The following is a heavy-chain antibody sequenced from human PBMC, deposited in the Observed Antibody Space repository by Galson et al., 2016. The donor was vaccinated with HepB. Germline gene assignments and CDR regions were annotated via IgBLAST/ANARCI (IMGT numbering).Heavy chain of an antibody. CDR3: ARGYRRLYSSSSGFEY. CDR2: INHGGNT. V-gene: IGHV4-34*01. CDR1: GGSFSGYY. D-gene: IGHD6-6*01. J-gene: IGHJ4*02. Sequence: ETLSLTCAVNGGSFSGYYWTWIRQPPGKGLEWIGEINHGGNTNYNPSLKSRVTISLDTSKTQFYLKLTSVTAADTALYYRARGYRRLYSSSSGFEYWGQGTLVTVSS.